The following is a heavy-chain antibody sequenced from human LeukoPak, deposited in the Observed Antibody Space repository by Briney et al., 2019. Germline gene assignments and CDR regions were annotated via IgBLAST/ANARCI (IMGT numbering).Heavy chain of an antibody. J-gene: IGHJ4*02. CDR1: GFTFSSYA. Sequence: GGSLRLSCAASGFTFSSYAMHWVRQAPGKGLEWVAVISYDGSNKYYADSVKGRFTISRDNSKNTLYLQMNSLRAEDTAVYFCVKDSGSSWFGGDSMWGQGTLVTVSS. D-gene: IGHD6-13*01. V-gene: IGHV3-30-3*01. CDR3: VKDSGSSWFGGDSM. CDR2: ISYDGSNK.